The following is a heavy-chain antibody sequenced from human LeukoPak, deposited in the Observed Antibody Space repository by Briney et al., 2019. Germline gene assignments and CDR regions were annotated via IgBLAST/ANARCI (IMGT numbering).Heavy chain of an antibody. CDR3: ATSTVMNHYCFDY. CDR1: GGPMSSTKW. J-gene: IGHJ4*02. Sequence: PSETLSLTCAISGGPMSSTKWWNWVRQPPGKGLEWIGEIYHSGSTNYNPSLKSRITISVDKSKNQVSLNLSSVTAADTAVYYCATSTVMNHYCFDYWAQGTLVTVSS. V-gene: IGHV4-4*02. D-gene: IGHD1-14*01. CDR2: IYHSGST.